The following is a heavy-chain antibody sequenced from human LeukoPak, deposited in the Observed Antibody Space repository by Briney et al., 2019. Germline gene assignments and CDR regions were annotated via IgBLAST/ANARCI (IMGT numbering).Heavy chain of an antibody. CDR3: ARDYGGGDWTHAYYFDY. V-gene: IGHV3-7*01. J-gene: IGHJ4*02. D-gene: IGHD2-21*02. Sequence: GGSLRLSCVVSGFDFSYSTMTWVRQAPGKGPEWVAKMKEDGGEEHYVDSVKGRFTISRDNAKNSLYLQMNSLRAEDTAVYYCARDYGGGDWTHAYYFDYWGQGTLVTVSS. CDR1: GFDFSYST. CDR2: MKEDGGEE.